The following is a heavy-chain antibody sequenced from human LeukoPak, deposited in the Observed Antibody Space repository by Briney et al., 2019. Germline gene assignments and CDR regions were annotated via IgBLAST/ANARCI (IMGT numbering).Heavy chain of an antibody. CDR1: GGSISSYY. CDR2: IYSSGST. V-gene: IGHV4-39*01. Sequence: SETLSLTCTVSGGSISSYYWGWIRQSPGKGLEWLASIYSSGSTQSDPSLKSRVSISIDTSKNQFSLKLYSVTASGAAIYYCARHLSGTTTAHYFDFWGQGTLVTVSS. D-gene: IGHD1-1*01. CDR3: ARHLSGTTTAHYFDF. J-gene: IGHJ4*02.